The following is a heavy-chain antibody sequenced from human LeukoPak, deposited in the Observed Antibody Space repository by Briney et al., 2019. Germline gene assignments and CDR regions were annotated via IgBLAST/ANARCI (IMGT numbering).Heavy chain of an antibody. D-gene: IGHD1-1*01. J-gene: IGHJ4*02. CDR1: GGSIISAGFS. CDR3: ASRTTAFDY. V-gene: IGHV4-30-2*01. Sequence: PSQTLSLTCAVSGGSIISAGFSWSWIRQTPGKGLEWIGYIYHSGSTYYNPSLKSRVTISLDGSKNRFSLELSSVTAADTAVYYCASRTTAFDYWGQGILVTVSS. CDR2: IYHSGST.